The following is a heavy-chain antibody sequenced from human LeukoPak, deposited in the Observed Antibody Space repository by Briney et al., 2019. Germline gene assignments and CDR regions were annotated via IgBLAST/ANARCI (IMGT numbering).Heavy chain of an antibody. CDR3: ARADGDGGYYYYYGMDV. CDR2: IKQDGSEK. D-gene: IGHD4-17*01. J-gene: IGHJ6*04. CDR1: EFTFSSYW. Sequence: GGSLRLSCAASEFTFSSYWMSWVRQAPGKGLEWVADIKQDGSEKYYVDSVKGRFTISRDNAKNSLYLQMNSLRAEDTAVYYCARADGDGGYYYYYGMDVWGKGTTVTVSS. V-gene: IGHV3-7*03.